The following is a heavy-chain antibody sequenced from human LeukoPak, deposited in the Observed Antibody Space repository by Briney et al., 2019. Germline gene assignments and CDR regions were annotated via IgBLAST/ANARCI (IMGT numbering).Heavy chain of an antibody. CDR3: VSLVVTADLAFDI. J-gene: IGHJ3*02. Sequence: TGGSLRLSCAASGFTFRNHWRHWVRQAPGEGLVGFSRVDGDGSGASYADFVRGRFTISRDNAKDTLYLHMTSLRADDTAVYYCVSLVVTADLAFDIWGQGTMVTVSS. CDR2: VDGDGSGA. V-gene: IGHV3-74*01. CDR1: GFTFRNHW. D-gene: IGHD2-21*02.